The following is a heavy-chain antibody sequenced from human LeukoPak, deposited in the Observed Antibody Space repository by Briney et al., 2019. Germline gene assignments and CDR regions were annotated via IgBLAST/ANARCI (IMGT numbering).Heavy chain of an antibody. J-gene: IGHJ4*02. CDR3: ASRYSGSYWAFDY. CDR2: IYYSGST. V-gene: IGHV4-59*08. CDR1: GGSISSYY. D-gene: IGHD1-26*01. Sequence: SETLSLTCTVSGGSISSYYWTWIRQPPGKGLEWIGYIYYSGSTNYNPSLKSRVTMSVDTSKNQFSLKLSSVTAADTAVYYCASRYSGSYWAFDYWGQGTLVTVSS.